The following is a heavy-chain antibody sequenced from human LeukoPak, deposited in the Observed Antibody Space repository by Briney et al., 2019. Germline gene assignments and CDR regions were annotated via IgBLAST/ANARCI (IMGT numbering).Heavy chain of an antibody. J-gene: IGHJ6*02. CDR2: INAGNANT. CDR3: ARGIGPYYYYYGMDV. D-gene: IGHD3-16*01. CDR1: GYTFTSYT. Sequence: ASVKVSCKASGYTFTSYTMHWVRQAPGHRLEWMGWINAGNANTKYSQKFQGRVTITRDTSASTAYMELSSLRSEDTAVYYCARGIGPYYYYYGMDVWGQGTTVTVSS. V-gene: IGHV1-3*01.